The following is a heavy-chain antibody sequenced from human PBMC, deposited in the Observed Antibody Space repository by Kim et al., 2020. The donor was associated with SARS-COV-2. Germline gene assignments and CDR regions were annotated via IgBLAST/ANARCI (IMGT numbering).Heavy chain of an antibody. D-gene: IGHD4-17*01. V-gene: IGHV3-11*01. J-gene: IGHJ2*01. Sequence: YADSVKGRFTISRDNAKNSLYLQMNSLRAEDTAVYYCARPDYGDYLYFDLWGRGTLVTVSS. CDR3: ARPDYGDYLYFDL.